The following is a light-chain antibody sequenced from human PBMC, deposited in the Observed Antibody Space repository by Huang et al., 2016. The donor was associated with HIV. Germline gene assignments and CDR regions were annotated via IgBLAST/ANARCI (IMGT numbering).Light chain of an antibody. J-gene: IGKJ4*01. Sequence: QMTQSPSSLSTSVGDRVTITCRASEGIKKDLGWYQQKPGKAPKLLIYNASKLQGGVPSRFSGGGSDTDFTLTISSLQPEDFATYYCLQDYSHPLTFGGGTKVEFK. CDR2: NAS. CDR3: LQDYSHPLT. V-gene: IGKV1-6*01. CDR1: EGIKKD.